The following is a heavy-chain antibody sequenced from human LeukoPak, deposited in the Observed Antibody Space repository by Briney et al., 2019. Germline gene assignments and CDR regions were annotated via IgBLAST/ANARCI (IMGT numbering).Heavy chain of an antibody. Sequence: SETLSLTCTTYCVSINRLYWGWARQPPGKGLEWIGNIYSGVPTYFNPSLKSRVTISVDTSKNQFSLNLTSVTAADTAMYYCVQTTGWPGFDYWGQGILVTVSS. CDR1: CVSINRLY. V-gene: IGHV4-4*09. D-gene: IGHD1-1*01. J-gene: IGHJ4*02. CDR2: IYSGVPT. CDR3: VQTTGWPGFDY.